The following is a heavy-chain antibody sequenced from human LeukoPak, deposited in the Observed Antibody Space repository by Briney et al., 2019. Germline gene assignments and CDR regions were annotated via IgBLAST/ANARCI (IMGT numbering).Heavy chain of an antibody. Sequence: ASGTVSCKASGYTFTSYGISWVRQAPGQGPEWMGWITSYNGDTNNAQKLQGRVTMTTDTSTSTAYMELRSLRSDDTAMYYCARGSVTGEGWFDPWGQGTLVSV. CDR3: ARGSVTGEGWFDP. V-gene: IGHV1-18*01. D-gene: IGHD7-27*01. CDR1: GYTFTSYG. CDR2: ITSYNGDT. J-gene: IGHJ5*02.